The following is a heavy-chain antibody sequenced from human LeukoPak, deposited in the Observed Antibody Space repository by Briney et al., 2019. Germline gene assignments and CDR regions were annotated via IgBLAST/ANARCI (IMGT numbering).Heavy chain of an antibody. Sequence: SETLSLTCTVSGGSISSYYWSWIRQPPGKGLEWIGYIYYSGSTNYNPSLKSRVTISVDTSKNQFSLKLSSVTAADTAVYYCARAGVIVVVPAANNWFDPWGQGTLVTVSS. CDR2: IYYSGST. J-gene: IGHJ5*02. V-gene: IGHV4-59*01. CDR1: GGSISSYY. CDR3: ARAGVIVVVPAANNWFDP. D-gene: IGHD2-2*01.